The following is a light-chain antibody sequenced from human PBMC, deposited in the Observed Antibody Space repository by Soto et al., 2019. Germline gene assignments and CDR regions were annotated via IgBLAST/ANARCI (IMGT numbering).Light chain of an antibody. CDR1: QSVSSN. V-gene: IGKV3-15*01. CDR2: DAS. J-gene: IGKJ1*01. CDR3: HQYNSCPQT. Sequence: EIVMTQSPATLSVSPGERATLSCRASQSVSSNLAWYQQKPGQAPRLLIFDASSRATGIPASVSRSGSGTAFTRTISSLQSEDFAAYYWHQYNSCPQTFGQGTKVEIE.